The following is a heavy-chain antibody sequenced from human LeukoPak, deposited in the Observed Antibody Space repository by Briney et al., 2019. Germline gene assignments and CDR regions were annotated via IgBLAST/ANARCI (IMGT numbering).Heavy chain of an antibody. J-gene: IGHJ3*02. CDR1: GYTFTSYD. CDR2: MNPNSGNT. Sequence: ASVKVSSEASGYTFTSYDINWVRQSTGQGLEWMGWMNPNSGNTGYAQKFQGRVTITRNTSISTAYMELSSLRSEDTAVYYCARVGILDAFDMWGQGTMVTVSS. V-gene: IGHV1-8*03. D-gene: IGHD6-13*01. CDR3: ARVGILDAFDM.